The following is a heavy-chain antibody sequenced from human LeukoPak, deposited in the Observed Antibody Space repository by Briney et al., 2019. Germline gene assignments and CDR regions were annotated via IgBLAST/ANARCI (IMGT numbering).Heavy chain of an antibody. CDR3: ARDHGIAARPWGPTSGDGFDP. V-gene: IGHV1-18*01. J-gene: IGHJ5*02. CDR1: GYTFTSYG. CDR2: ISAYNGNT. Sequence: GASVKVSCKASGYTFTSYGISWVRQAPGQGLEWMGWISAYNGNTNYAQKLQGRVTMTTDTSTSTAYMELRSLRSDDTAVYYCARDHGIAARPWGPTSGDGFDPWGQGTLVTVSS. D-gene: IGHD6-6*01.